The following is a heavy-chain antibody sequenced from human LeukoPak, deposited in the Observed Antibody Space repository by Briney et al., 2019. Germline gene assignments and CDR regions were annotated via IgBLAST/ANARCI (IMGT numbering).Heavy chain of an antibody. J-gene: IGHJ4*02. Sequence: PGGSLRLSCAASGFTFTIYWMSWVRQAPGKGLEWVANIKEDGSEKYYVDSVKGRFTISRDNAKNSLYLQMNSLTVEDTAVYYRARGGHYFFDNWGQGTLVTVSS. CDR3: ARGGHYFFDN. V-gene: IGHV3-7*01. CDR2: IKEDGSEK. CDR1: GFTFTIYW.